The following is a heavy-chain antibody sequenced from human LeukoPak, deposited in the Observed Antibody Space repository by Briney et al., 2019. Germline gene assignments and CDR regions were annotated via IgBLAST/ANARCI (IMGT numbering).Heavy chain of an antibody. Sequence: SETLSLTCTVSGGSISSYYWSWIRQPPGKGLEWIGYIYYSGSTNYNPSLKSRVTISVDTSKNQFSLKLSSATAADTAVYYCARGIAVAAMGDYWGQGTLVTVSS. CDR1: GGSISSYY. J-gene: IGHJ4*02. D-gene: IGHD6-19*01. CDR2: IYYSGST. V-gene: IGHV4-59*01. CDR3: ARGIAVAAMGDY.